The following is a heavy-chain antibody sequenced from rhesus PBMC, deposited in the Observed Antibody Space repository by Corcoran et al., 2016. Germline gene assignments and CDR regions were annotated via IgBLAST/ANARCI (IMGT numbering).Heavy chain of an antibody. CDR1: GGSISDDYY. Sequence: QVQLQESGPGLVKPSETLSLTCAVSGGSISDDYYWSWIRQPPGKGLEWIGYIYGSGGGTNYNPTLKNRVTISIDTSKNQFSLKLSSVTAADTAVYYCARHPYWGGFDYWGQGVLVTVSS. J-gene: IGHJ4*01. CDR2: IYGSGGGT. V-gene: IGHV4-106*01. CDR3: ARHPYWGGFDY. D-gene: IGHD3-34*01.